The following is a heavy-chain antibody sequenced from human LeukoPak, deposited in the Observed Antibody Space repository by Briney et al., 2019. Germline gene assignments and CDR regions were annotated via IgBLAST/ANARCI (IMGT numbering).Heavy chain of an antibody. CDR2: INPSGGST. Sequence: GASVKVSCKASGYTFTSYYMHWVRQAPGQGLEWMGIINPSGGSTSYAQKFQGRVTMTEDTSTDTAYMELSSLRSEDTAVYYCATDRTGGYCSGGSCSTSGYSYGYLDYWGQGTLVTVSS. D-gene: IGHD2-15*01. J-gene: IGHJ4*02. CDR1: GYTFTSYY. V-gene: IGHV1-46*01. CDR3: ATDRTGGYCSGGSCSTSGYSYGYLDY.